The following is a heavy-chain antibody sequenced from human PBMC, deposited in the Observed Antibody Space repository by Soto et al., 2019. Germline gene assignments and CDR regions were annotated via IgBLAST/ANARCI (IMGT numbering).Heavy chain of an antibody. J-gene: IGHJ4*02. Sequence: PSETLSLTCAVSGGSISRGGYSWSWIRQPPGKGLEWIGYIYHSGSTYYNPSLKSRVTISVDRSKNQFSLKLSSVTAADTAVYYCARGVTTVTTFDYWGQGTLVTVSS. D-gene: IGHD4-17*01. CDR1: GGSISRGGYS. CDR3: ARGVTTVTTFDY. V-gene: IGHV4-30-2*01. CDR2: IYHSGST.